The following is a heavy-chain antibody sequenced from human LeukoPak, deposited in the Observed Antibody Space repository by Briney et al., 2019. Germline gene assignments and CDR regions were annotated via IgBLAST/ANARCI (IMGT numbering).Heavy chain of an antibody. V-gene: IGHV3-30*18. CDR3: AKDASSGWLIDY. J-gene: IGHJ4*02. CDR1: GFTFSSYG. Sequence: GGSLRLSCAASGFTFSSYGMHWVRQAPGKGLEWVAVISYDGSKKYYADSVKGRFTISRDNSKNTLYLQMNSLRAEDTAVYYCAKDASSGWLIDYWGQGTLVTVSS. D-gene: IGHD6-19*01. CDR2: ISYDGSKK.